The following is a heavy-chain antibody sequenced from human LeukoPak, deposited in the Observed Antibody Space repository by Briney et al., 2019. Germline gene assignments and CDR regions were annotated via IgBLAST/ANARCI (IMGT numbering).Heavy chain of an antibody. D-gene: IGHD6-13*01. Sequence: SETLSLTCTVSGYSISSGYYWGWIRRPPEKGLEWIGSIYNSGTTSWVHSGSTSYNPSLKSRVTISADTSKNQFSLKLSSLTAADTAVYYCAIRFSSGWYSDCFDVWGQGTMVTVSS. CDR3: AIRFSSGWYSDCFDV. V-gene: IGHV4-38-2*02. CDR1: GYSISSGYY. J-gene: IGHJ3*01. CDR2: IYNSGTTSWVHSGST.